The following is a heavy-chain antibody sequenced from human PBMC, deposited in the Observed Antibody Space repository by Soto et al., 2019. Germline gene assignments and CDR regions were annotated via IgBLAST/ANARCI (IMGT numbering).Heavy chain of an antibody. V-gene: IGHV3-48*02. CDR2: ITSSGSTT. CDR3: ARVAIASGGVIAVTYALDV. D-gene: IGHD3-16*02. Sequence: GGSLRLSCAASGFTFSSYSMNWVRQAPGKGLEWVSFITSSGSTTYYADSVKGRFTVSRDNVKNSLFLQMNSLRDEDTAVYYCARVAIASGGVIAVTYALDVWGQGTTVTVS. J-gene: IGHJ6*02. CDR1: GFTFSSYS.